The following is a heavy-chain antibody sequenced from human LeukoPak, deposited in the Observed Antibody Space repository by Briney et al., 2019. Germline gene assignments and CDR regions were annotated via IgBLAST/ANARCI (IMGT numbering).Heavy chain of an antibody. CDR3: VRAAARRGIWFDP. V-gene: IGHV1-2*02. J-gene: IGHJ5*02. CDR1: GYTFTGYY. Sequence: GASVKVSCKASGYTFTGYYMHWVRQAPGQGLEWMGWINPNSGGTNYAQKFQGRVTMTRDASISTAYMELSRLRSDDTAVYYCVRAAARRGIWFDPWGQGTLVTVSS. CDR2: INPNSGGT. D-gene: IGHD6-6*01.